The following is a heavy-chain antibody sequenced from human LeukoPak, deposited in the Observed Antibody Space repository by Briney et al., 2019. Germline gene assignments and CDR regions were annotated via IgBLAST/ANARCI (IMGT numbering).Heavy chain of an antibody. CDR1: GFAFSNAW. CDR3: ATEGLGRPFDY. V-gene: IGHV3-15*01. CDR2: IKRKTDSGTT. Sequence: GGSLRLSCAASGFAFSNAWMSWVRQAPEKGLEWVGRIKRKTDSGTTDYAAPVKGRFTISRDDSKNTLYLQMNSLKTEDTAVYYCATEGLGRPFDYWGQGTLVTVSS. D-gene: IGHD7-27*01. J-gene: IGHJ4*02.